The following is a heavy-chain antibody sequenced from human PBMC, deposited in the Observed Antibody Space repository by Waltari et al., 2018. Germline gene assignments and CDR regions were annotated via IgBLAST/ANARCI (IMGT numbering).Heavy chain of an antibody. CDR2: ISAYNGNT. D-gene: IGHD6-13*01. J-gene: IGHJ4*02. CDR1: GFIFSNYG. V-gene: IGHV1-18*01. Sequence: QLQLVQSGAEVKKPGASVKVSCKGCGFIFSNYGITWVRQAPGQGLEWMGWISAYNGNTNYEQKFQGRVTMTTDTSTSTAYMELRSLRSDDTAVYYCARDDVDSSSFGGFWGQGTLVTVSS. CDR3: ARDDVDSSSFGGF.